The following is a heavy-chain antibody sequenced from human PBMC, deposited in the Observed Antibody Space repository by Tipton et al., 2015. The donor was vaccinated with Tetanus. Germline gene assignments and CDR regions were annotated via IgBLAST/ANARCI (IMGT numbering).Heavy chain of an antibody. D-gene: IGHD3/OR15-3a*01. J-gene: IGHJ6*02. Sequence: QEQLVQSGAEVKKPGASVKVSCKASGYTFTSYDINWVRQATGQGLEWMGWMNPNSGNTGNAQKFQGRITMTRNTSISTAYMELRRLRFEDKAVYYCTRSGIAVGNFFDRYYYCGSGVGGPGAPVTVSS. CDR3: TRSGIAVGNFFDRYYYCGSGV. CDR1: GYTFTSYD. V-gene: IGHV1-8*01. CDR2: MNPNSGNT.